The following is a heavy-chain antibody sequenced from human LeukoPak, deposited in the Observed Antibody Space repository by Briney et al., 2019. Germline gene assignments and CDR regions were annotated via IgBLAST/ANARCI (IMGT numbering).Heavy chain of an antibody. CDR2: IYTSGST. CDR1: GGSISSYY. Sequence: SETLSLTCTVSGGSISSYYWSWIRQPAGKGLEWIGRIYTSGSTNYNPSLKSRVTISVDTSKNQFSLKLSSVTAADAAVYYCATTQSVRGGAEYFQHWGQGTLVTVSS. D-gene: IGHD3-10*01. V-gene: IGHV4-4*07. J-gene: IGHJ1*01. CDR3: ATTQSVRGGAEYFQH.